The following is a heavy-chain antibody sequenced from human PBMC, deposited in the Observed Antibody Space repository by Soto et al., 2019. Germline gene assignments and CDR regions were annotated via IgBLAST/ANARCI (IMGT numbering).Heavy chain of an antibody. V-gene: IGHV3-48*03. CDR3: ARIDCTGNNCRPYYFYAMDV. J-gene: IGHJ6*02. D-gene: IGHD2-8*02. Sequence: RGGSLRLSCAASGFIFSDYEMNWVRQAPGRVLEWISYMSGPGATVYYADSVKGRFTISRDNAWNSLYLQMDSLRVEDTAMYYCARIDCTGNNCRPYYFYAMDVWGQGXTVTVYS. CDR1: GFIFSDYE. CDR2: MSGPGATV.